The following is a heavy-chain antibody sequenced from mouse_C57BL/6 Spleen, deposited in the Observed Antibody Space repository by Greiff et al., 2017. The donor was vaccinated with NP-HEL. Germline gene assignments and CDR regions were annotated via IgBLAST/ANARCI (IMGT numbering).Heavy chain of an antibody. Sequence: VQLQQSGPELVKPGASVKISCKASGYSFTSYYIHWVKQRPGQGLEWIGWIYPGSGNTKYNEKFKGKATLTADTSSSTADMQLSSLTSEDSAVYYCARGAYYDYDVGAMDYWGQGTSVTVSS. V-gene: IGHV1-66*01. CDR3: ARGAYYDYDVGAMDY. J-gene: IGHJ4*01. CDR2: IYPGSGNT. D-gene: IGHD2-4*01. CDR1: GYSFTSYY.